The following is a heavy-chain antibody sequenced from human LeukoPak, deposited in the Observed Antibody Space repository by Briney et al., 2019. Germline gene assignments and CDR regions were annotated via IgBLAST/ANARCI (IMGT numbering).Heavy chain of an antibody. CDR1: GGSISSHY. CDR3: ARLEYGSGSYYKVDTNWFDP. J-gene: IGHJ5*02. CDR2: IYYSGST. V-gene: IGHV4-59*11. D-gene: IGHD3-10*01. Sequence: SETLSLTCTVSGGSISSHYWSWIRQPPGKGLEWIGYIYYSGSTNYNPSLKSRVTISVDTSKNQFSLKLSSVTAADTAVYYCARLEYGSGSYYKVDTNWFDPWGQGTLVTVSS.